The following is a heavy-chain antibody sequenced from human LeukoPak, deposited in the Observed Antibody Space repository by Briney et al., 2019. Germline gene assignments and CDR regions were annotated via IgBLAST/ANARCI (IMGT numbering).Heavy chain of an antibody. Sequence: SETLSLTCTVSGDSMTENYWNWIRQPAGEGLEWIGRVYSTGGTNYNPSLKSRVPISVDKSKSQFSLKLSSVTAADTAVYYCARSLYGDYYFDYWGQGSLVTVSS. CDR1: GDSMTENY. V-gene: IGHV4-4*07. D-gene: IGHD4-17*01. J-gene: IGHJ4*02. CDR2: VYSTGGT. CDR3: ARSLYGDYYFDY.